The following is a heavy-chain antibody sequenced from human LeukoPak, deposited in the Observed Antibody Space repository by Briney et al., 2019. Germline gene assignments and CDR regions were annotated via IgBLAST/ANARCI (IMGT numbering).Heavy chain of an antibody. CDR1: GFIFSDYG. CDR3: AKEGTASKPSDLDY. Sequence: PGGSLRLSCAASGFIFSDYGMHWVRQAPGKGLEWVTFIRYDGTNKYYADSVKGRFTISKDNSRNTLYLQMNSPSSEDTAVYYCAKEGTASKPSDLDYWGQGTLVTVSS. CDR2: IRYDGTNK. D-gene: IGHD1/OR15-1a*01. V-gene: IGHV3-30*02. J-gene: IGHJ4*02.